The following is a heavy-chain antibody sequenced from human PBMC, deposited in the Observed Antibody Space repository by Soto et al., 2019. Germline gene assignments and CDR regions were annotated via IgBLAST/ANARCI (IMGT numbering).Heavy chain of an antibody. Sequence: QITLKESGPTLVKPTQTLTLTCTFSGFSLSTPGVGVPWIRQSPGKGLERLALIYWDDDKPYSPSLKSRLTITRHTSKNHVVLTMTNMDPVDTATYYCARSTSCHLEVFFDYWGQGSLVTVSS. CDR1: GFSLSTPGVG. CDR2: IYWDDDK. CDR3: ARSTSCHLEVFFDY. D-gene: IGHD2-15*01. V-gene: IGHV2-5*02. J-gene: IGHJ4*02.